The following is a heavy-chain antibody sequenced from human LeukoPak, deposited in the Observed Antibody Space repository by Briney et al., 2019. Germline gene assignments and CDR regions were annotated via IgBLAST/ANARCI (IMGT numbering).Heavy chain of an antibody. V-gene: IGHV4-34*01. Sequence: NPSETLSLTCAVYGGSFSGYYWSWIRQPPGKGLEWIGEINHSGSTNYNPSLKSRVTISVDTSKNQFSLKLSSVTAADTAVYYCARGSLTPRFCSSTSCRPTFDYWGQGTLVTVSS. D-gene: IGHD2-2*01. CDR1: GGSFSGYY. CDR3: ARGSLTPRFCSSTSCRPTFDY. CDR2: INHSGST. J-gene: IGHJ4*02.